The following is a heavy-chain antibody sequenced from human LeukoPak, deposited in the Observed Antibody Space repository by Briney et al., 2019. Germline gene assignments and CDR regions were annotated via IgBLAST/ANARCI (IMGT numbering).Heavy chain of an antibody. CDR1: GFTFTGYS. D-gene: IGHD5-18*01. CDR3: ARGRIQLWLRGNAFDY. Sequence: GGSLRLSCAASGFTFTGYSMNWVRQAPGKGLEWVSYISVSSSNIYYADSVKGRFTISRDNAKNSLYLQMNSLRAEDTAVYYCARGRIQLWLRGNAFDYWGQGTLVTVSS. J-gene: IGHJ4*02. V-gene: IGHV3-48*04. CDR2: ISVSSSNI.